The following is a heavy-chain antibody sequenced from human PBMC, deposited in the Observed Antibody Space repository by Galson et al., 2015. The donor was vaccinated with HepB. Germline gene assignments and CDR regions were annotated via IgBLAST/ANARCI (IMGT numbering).Heavy chain of an antibody. CDR2: IEPDGGEK. J-gene: IGHJ4*02. CDR1: GFTFSTFW. CDR3: TRDGSGWANF. D-gene: IGHD6-19*01. Sequence: SLRLSCAASGFTFSTFWMGWVRQAPGKGLEWVANIEPDGGEKYYVDSVKGRFTISRDNAKNSLSLQMNSLRVDDTAIYYCTRDGSGWANFWGQGTLVTVSS. V-gene: IGHV3-7*03.